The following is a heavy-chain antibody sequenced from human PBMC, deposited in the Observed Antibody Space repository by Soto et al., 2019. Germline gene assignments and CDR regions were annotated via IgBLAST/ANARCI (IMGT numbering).Heavy chain of an antibody. J-gene: IGHJ6*02. D-gene: IGHD2-21*01. CDR3: ARNVPNTSLFFYYYGMDV. CDR1: GYSFTSYG. V-gene: IGHV1-18*01. CDR2: ISTDNGNT. Sequence: QVHLVQSGAEVRKPGASVKVSCKASGYSFTSYGISWVRQAPGQGLEWMGWISTDNGNTNYAHNLKGRVSMTIDPSTSTAYMELWRLGSDDTAVYYCARNVPNTSLFFYYYGMDVGGQGTTVTVSS.